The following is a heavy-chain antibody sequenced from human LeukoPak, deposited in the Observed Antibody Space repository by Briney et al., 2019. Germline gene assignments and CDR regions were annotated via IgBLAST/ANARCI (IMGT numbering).Heavy chain of an antibody. Sequence: ASVKVSCKASGYTFTGYYMHWVRQAPGQGLEWMGRINPNSGGTNYAQKFQGRVTMTRDTSISTAYMELSSLRSEDTAVYYCARGGYYYDSSGYFSNGMDVWGQGITVTVSS. CDR3: ARGGYYYDSSGYFSNGMDV. CDR1: GYTFTGYY. CDR2: INPNSGGT. V-gene: IGHV1-2*06. D-gene: IGHD3-22*01. J-gene: IGHJ6*02.